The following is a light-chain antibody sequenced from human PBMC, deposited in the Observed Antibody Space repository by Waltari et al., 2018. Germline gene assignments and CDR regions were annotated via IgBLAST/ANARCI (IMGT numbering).Light chain of an antibody. CDR1: QSVSSSY. CDR3: QQYGSSPET. Sequence: EIVLTKSPGTLSLSPGERATLSCRASQSVSSSYLAWYQQKPGQPPRLLIYGASSRATGIPDRFSGSGSGTDFTLTISRLEPEDSAVYYCQQYGSSPETFGQGTKVEIK. CDR2: GAS. J-gene: IGKJ1*01. V-gene: IGKV3-20*01.